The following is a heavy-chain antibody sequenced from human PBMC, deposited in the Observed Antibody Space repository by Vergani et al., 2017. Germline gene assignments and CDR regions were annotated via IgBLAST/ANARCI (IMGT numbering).Heavy chain of an antibody. J-gene: IGHJ4*02. CDR1: GFTFSSYS. Sequence: EVQLVESGGGLVKPGGSLRLSCAASGFTFSSYSMNWVRQAPGKGLEWVSSISSSSSYIYYADSVRGRFTISRDNAKNSLYLQMNSLRAEDTAVYYCARDLKRYCSGGSCYGAFDYWGQGTLVTVSS. CDR3: ARDLKRYCSGGSCYGAFDY. V-gene: IGHV3-21*01. CDR2: ISSSSSYI. D-gene: IGHD2-15*01.